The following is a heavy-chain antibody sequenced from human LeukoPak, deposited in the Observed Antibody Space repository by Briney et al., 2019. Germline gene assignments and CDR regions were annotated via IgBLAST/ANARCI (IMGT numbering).Heavy chain of an antibody. V-gene: IGHV4-39*01. Sequence: SETLSLTCTVSGGSISSSNYYWGWIRQPPGKGLEWIGSIYYSGSTYYNPSLKSRVTISVDTSKNQFSLKLRSVTAADTAVYYCASVDTAMVTFGHWGQGTLVTVSS. CDR2: IYYSGST. CDR3: ASVDTAMVTFGH. D-gene: IGHD5-18*01. CDR1: GGSISSSNYY. J-gene: IGHJ4*02.